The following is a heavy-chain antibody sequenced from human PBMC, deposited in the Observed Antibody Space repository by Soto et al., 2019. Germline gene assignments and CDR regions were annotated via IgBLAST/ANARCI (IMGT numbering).Heavy chain of an antibody. D-gene: IGHD3-16*01. CDR1: GGSFSGYY. V-gene: IGHV4-34*01. Sequence: QVQLQQWGAGLLKPSETLSLTCAVYGGSFSGYYWSWIRQPPGKGLEWIGEINHSGRTNYNQTLKSRVTISVDTSKNQFSLRLSSVTAADTAVYYCARAGGLFDYWGQGTLVTVSS. CDR3: ARAGGLFDY. CDR2: INHSGRT. J-gene: IGHJ4*02.